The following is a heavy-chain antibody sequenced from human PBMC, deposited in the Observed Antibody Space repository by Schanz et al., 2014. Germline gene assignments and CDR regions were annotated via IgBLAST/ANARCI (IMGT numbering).Heavy chain of an antibody. CDR1: GFTFSGYA. D-gene: IGHD3-9*01. CDR3: AKHVRSLTGNDY. Sequence: EVQLLESGGGLVQPGGSLRISCAASGFTFSGYAMSWVRQAPGKGLEWVSSIVGGGGRTYYADSVKGRFTISRDNGKKSMYLQVNSLRAEDTAVYYCAKHVRSLTGNDYWGQGTLVTVSA. V-gene: IGHV3-23*01. CDR2: IVGGGGRT. J-gene: IGHJ4*02.